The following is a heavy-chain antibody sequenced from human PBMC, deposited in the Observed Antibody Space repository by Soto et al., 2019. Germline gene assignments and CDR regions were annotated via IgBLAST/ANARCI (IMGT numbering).Heavy chain of an antibody. V-gene: IGHV1-46*01. CDR1: GYTFINYY. CDR2: INPMGGST. D-gene: IGHD6-13*01. CDR3: ARDLAAGDL. J-gene: IGHJ4*02. Sequence: QEQLVQSGAEVKEPGASVKVSCKASGYTFINYYIHWVRQAPGQGLEWMAIINPMGGSTNYAQELQARVTLASVTSTRTVYMELSSLRFEHRALFYCARDLAAGDLWGQGTLVTVS.